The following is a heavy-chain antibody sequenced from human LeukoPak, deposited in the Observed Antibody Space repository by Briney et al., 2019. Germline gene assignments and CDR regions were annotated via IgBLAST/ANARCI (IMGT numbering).Heavy chain of an antibody. Sequence: PSETLSLTCTVSGASISSDYWNWIRQPPGKGLEWIGYIHYTGTTNYNPSLKSRVTISVDTSKTQFSLKLSSVTAADTAVYYCARTDYYYMDVWGKGTTVTISS. CDR1: GASISSDY. V-gene: IGHV4-59*12. J-gene: IGHJ6*03. CDR2: IHYTGTT. CDR3: ARTDYYYMDV.